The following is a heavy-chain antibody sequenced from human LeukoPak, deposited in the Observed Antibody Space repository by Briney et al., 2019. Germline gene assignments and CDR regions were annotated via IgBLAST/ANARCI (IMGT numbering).Heavy chain of an antibody. D-gene: IGHD6-13*01. Sequence: PGGSLRLSCAASGFTFSTYSMNWVRQAPGKGLEWVSSITSSSSHVYYADSVKGRFTISRDNAKNSLYLQMNSLRAEDTAVYYCARALRVIAAAGTGDYWGQGTLVTVSS. CDR1: GFTFSTYS. CDR2: ITSSSSHV. CDR3: ARALRVIAAAGTGDY. J-gene: IGHJ4*01. V-gene: IGHV3-21*01.